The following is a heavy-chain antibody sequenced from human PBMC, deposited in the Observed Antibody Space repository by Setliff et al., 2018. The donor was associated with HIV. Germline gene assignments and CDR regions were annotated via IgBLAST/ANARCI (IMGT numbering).Heavy chain of an antibody. Sequence: GASLKVSCKASGGTFSSQAINWVRQAPGQGLEWMGGIIPMYGSVDYAQKFQGRVTITTDESTSTAYMELSRLRSEDTAVYYCARDRQVVVVAATGYYYYYMDVWGKGTMVTVSS. D-gene: IGHD2-15*01. J-gene: IGHJ6*03. V-gene: IGHV1-69*05. CDR1: GGTFSSQA. CDR3: ARDRQVVVVAATGYYYYYMDV. CDR2: IIPMYGSV.